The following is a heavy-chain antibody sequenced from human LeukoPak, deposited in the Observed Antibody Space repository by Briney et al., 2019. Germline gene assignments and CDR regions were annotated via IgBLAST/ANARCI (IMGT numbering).Heavy chain of an antibody. CDR1: VFTFSSYA. J-gene: IGHJ4*02. V-gene: IGHV3-23*01. CDR2: ISCSCCST. D-gene: IGHD6-19*01. Sequence: GGALRLSCAASVFTFSSYAMSWVRQAPGKGLEWVSAISCSCCSTYYADSVNGRFPISRDNSKNTLYLQMNSLRAEDTAVYYCAKGITVADLFDYWGQGTLVTVSS. CDR3: AKGITVADLFDY.